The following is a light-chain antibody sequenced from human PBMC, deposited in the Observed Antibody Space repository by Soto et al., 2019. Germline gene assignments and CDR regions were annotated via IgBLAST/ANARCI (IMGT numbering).Light chain of an antibody. J-gene: IGKJ4*01. CDR1: QSVSSN. CDR3: QQYNNWPPLT. V-gene: IGKV3-15*01. Sequence: EVVMTQSPGAVSVSPGERATLSCRASQSVSSNLAWYQQKPGQAPRLLIYAASTRATGVPGRFSGSGSGTEFTLTISSLQSEDFAVYYCQQYNNWPPLTFGGGTKVDIK. CDR2: AAS.